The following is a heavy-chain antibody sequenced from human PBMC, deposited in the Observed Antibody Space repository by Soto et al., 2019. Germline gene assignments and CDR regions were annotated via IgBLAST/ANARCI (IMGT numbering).Heavy chain of an antibody. CDR3: AREVVLRYFDWLSSPDAFDI. V-gene: IGHV1-18*01. CDR2: ISAYNGNT. CDR1: GYTFTSYG. J-gene: IGHJ3*02. D-gene: IGHD3-9*01. Sequence: ASVKLSCKASGYTFTSYGISWVRQAPGQGLEWMGWISAYNGNTNYAQKLQGRVTMTTDTSTSTAYMELRSLRSDDTAVYYCAREVVLRYFDWLSSPDAFDIWGQGTMVTVSS.